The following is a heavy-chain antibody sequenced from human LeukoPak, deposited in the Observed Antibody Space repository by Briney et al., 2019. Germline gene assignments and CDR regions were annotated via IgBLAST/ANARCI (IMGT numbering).Heavy chain of an antibody. V-gene: IGHV3-21*01. CDR2: ISSSSSYI. CDR1: GFTFSSYS. D-gene: IGHD3-22*01. CDR3: ARDDSGGYDLGASDY. Sequence: NPGGSLRLSCAASGFTFSSYSMNWVRQAPGKGLEWVSSISSSSSYIYYADSVKGRFTISRDNAKNSLYLQMNSLRAEDTAVYYCARDDSGGYDLGASDYWGQGTLVTVSS. J-gene: IGHJ4*02.